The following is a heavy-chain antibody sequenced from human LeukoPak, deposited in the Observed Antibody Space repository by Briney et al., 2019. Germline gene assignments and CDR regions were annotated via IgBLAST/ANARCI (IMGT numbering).Heavy chain of an antibody. V-gene: IGHV3-53*01. CDR1: GFAVGSNY. CDR3: ARDPSFSVPYYYYGMDV. CDR2: IYSGGST. Sequence: PGGSLRLSCAASGFAVGSNYMSWVRQTPGKGLEWVSVIYSGGSTYYADSVKGRFTISRDNSKNTLYLQMNSLRAEDTAVYYCARDPSFSVPYYYYGMDVWGQGTTVTVSS. D-gene: IGHD3-10*01. J-gene: IGHJ6*02.